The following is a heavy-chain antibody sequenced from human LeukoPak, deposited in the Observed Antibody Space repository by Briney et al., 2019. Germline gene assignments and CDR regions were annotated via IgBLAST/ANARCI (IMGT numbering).Heavy chain of an antibody. J-gene: IGHJ5*02. D-gene: IGHD1-1*01. Sequence: GGSLRLSCAASGFTFSSYAMSWVRQAPGKGLEWVSAISGSCGSTYYADSVEGRFTICRDNSKNTLYLQMNSLRAEDTAVYYCAKDLDVLRFDPWGQGTLVTVSS. CDR1: GFTFSSYA. CDR2: ISGSCGST. V-gene: IGHV3-23*01. CDR3: AKDLDVLRFDP.